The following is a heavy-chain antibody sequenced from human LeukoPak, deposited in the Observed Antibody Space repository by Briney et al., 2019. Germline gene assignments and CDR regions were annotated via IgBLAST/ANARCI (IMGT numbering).Heavy chain of an antibody. J-gene: IGHJ5*02. V-gene: IGHV3-30*04. Sequence: PGRSLRLSCAASGFTFSSYAMHWVRQAPGKGLEWVAVISYDGSNKYYADSVKGRFTISRDNSKNTLYLQMNSLRAEDTAVYYCARDGYSSGWYVGWFDPWGLGTLVTVSS. CDR3: ARDGYSSGWYVGWFDP. D-gene: IGHD6-19*01. CDR2: ISYDGSNK. CDR1: GFTFSSYA.